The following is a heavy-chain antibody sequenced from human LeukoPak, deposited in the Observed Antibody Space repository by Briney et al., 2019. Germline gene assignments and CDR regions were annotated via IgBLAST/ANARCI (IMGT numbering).Heavy chain of an antibody. CDR2: INPNSGGT. Sequence: GASVKVSCKSSGYKFIDYYMHWVRQAPGRGLEWMGWINPNSGGTNYAQKFQGRVSMTRDTSINTLYMDLSSLRSDDTAVYYFAIASHRRGVWFVSEWGQGTRVTVSS. V-gene: IGHV1-2*02. CDR3: AIASHRRGVWFVSE. CDR1: GYKFIDYY. J-gene: IGHJ4*02. D-gene: IGHD2-21*02.